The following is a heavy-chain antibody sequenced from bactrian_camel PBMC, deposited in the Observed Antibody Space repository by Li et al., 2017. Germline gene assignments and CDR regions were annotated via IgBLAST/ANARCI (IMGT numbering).Heavy chain of an antibody. D-gene: IGHD6*01. CDR3: GVYDAYGGRCSFREDFYDY. V-gene: IGHV3S57*01. CDR1: GYTRSDYY. J-gene: IGHJ4*01. Sequence: HVQLVESGGGSVQAGGSLKLTCVASGYTRSDYYMGWFRQTEGQEREGVATIDDNGYAKYADSVKGRFTISKDVAKNILYLHMNSLKPEDTAMYYCGVYDAYGGRCSFREDFYDYWGPGTQVTVS. CDR2: IDDNGYA.